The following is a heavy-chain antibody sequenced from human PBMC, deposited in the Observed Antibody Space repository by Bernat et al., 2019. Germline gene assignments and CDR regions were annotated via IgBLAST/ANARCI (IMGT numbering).Heavy chain of an antibody. CDR2: ISYDGSNK. V-gene: IGHV3-30*18. CDR3: AKDLGNSVRYYSYYYGMDV. CDR1: GFTFSSYG. D-gene: IGHD4-23*01. J-gene: IGHJ6*02. Sequence: QVQLVESGGGVAQPGRSLRLSCAASGFTFSSYGMHWVRQAPGKGLEWAAIISYDGSNKYYADSVKGRFTISRDNSKNTLYLQMNSLRAEDTAVYYCAKDLGNSVRYYSYYYGMDVWGQGTTVTVSS.